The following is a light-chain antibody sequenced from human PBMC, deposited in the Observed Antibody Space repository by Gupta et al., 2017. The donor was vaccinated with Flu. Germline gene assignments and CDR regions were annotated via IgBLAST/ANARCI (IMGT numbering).Light chain of an antibody. CDR1: RSDVGGYKY. V-gene: IGLV2-14*01. CDR3: SSYTSSTTRV. J-gene: IGLJ3*02. CDR2: EVS. Sequence: QSALTQPASVSGSPGQSITISCTGTRSDVGGYKYVSWYQQYPGKAPKLMIYEVSNRPSGVSNRFSGSKSGNTASLTISGLQAEDEADYYCSSYTSSTTRVFGGGTKLTVL.